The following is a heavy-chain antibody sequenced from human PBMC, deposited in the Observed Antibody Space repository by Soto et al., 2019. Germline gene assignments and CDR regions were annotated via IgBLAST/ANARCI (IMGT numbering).Heavy chain of an antibody. J-gene: IGHJ4*02. Sequence: GGSLRVSCAASGFTFSSYSMNWVRQAPGKGLEWVSYISSSSSTIYYADSVKGRFTISRDNAKNSLYLQMNSLRAEDTAVYYCARVDILDYWGQGTLVTVSS. D-gene: IGHD2-2*03. CDR2: ISSSSSTI. CDR3: ARVDILDY. V-gene: IGHV3-48*01. CDR1: GFTFSSYS.